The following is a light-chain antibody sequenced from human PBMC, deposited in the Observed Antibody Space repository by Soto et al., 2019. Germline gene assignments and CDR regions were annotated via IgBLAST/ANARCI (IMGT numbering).Light chain of an antibody. J-gene: IGLJ3*02. CDR2: DTN. V-gene: IGLV7-46*01. CDR3: LLSYPAARV. Sequence: QTVVTQEPSLTVSPGGTVTLTCGSSTGTVTSGHYPYWFQQKPGQAPRTLVYDTNNKQSWTPARFSGSLLGGKAALTLSGAQPEDEAEYYCLLSYPAARVVGGGTKLTVL. CDR1: TGTVTSGHY.